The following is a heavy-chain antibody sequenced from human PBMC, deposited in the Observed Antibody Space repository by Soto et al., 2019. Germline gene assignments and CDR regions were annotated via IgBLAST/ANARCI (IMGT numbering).Heavy chain of an antibody. V-gene: IGHV1-69*12. CDR1: GDTFSSYA. CDR2: IVPIFGTA. Sequence: QVQLVQSGAEVKKPGSSVKVSCKASGDTFSSYAISWVRQAPGQGLEWMGGIVPIFGTANYAQKFQGRVTITADESTSTAYMELSSLRSEDTAVYYCARAESSGWYGWFDPWGQGTLVTVSS. J-gene: IGHJ5*02. D-gene: IGHD6-19*01. CDR3: ARAESSGWYGWFDP.